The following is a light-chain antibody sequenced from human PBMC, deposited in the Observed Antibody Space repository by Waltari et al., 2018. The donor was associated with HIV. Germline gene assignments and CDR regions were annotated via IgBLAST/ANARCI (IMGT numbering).Light chain of an antibody. V-gene: IGKV1-39*01. J-gene: IGKJ2*01. CDR2: AAS. CDR1: QSITNY. CDR3: QQSYSTLPYT. Sequence: DIQMTQSPSSLSASVGDRVTITCRTSQSITNYLNWYQQKPGKALKLLIYAASSLQSEVPTRFSGSGSGTDFTLTISSLQPEDSATYYCQQSYSTLPYTFGQGTKLEI.